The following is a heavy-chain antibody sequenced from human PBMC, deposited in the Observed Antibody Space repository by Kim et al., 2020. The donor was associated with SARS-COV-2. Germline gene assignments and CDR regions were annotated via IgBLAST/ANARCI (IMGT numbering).Heavy chain of an antibody. CDR2: GGST. D-gene: IGHD3-16*01. CDR3: AKGAGLGV. Sequence: GGSTDYAGSVKGRFTISRDKSKNTLYRQMNSMRAEDTAVYYCAKGAGLGVWGQGTLVTVSS. V-gene: IGHV3-23*01. J-gene: IGHJ4*02.